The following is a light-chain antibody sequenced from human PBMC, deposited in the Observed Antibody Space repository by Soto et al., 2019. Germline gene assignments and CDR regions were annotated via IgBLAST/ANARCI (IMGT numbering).Light chain of an antibody. CDR1: HSITSY. V-gene: IGKV1-39*01. Sequence: IPMTQSPSSLSASLGYGVTNNFRSSHSITSYLNWYQQKLGKAPRLLIYGASSLQSGVPSRFSGSGSGTDFTLTISSLQPEDSATYYCQQSYSMPPITFGQGTRLEIK. J-gene: IGKJ5*01. CDR3: QQSYSMPPIT. CDR2: GAS.